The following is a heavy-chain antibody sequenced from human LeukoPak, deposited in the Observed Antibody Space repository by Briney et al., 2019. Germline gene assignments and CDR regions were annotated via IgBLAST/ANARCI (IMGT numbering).Heavy chain of an antibody. CDR1: GFTFSSYA. CDR2: ISYDGSNK. Sequence: PGRSLRLSCAASGFTFSSYAMHWVRQAPGKGLEWVAVISYDGSNKYYADSVKGRFTISRDNSKNTLYLQMNSLRAEDTAVYYCARAGIFDYWGQGTLVTVSS. D-gene: IGHD3-10*01. J-gene: IGHJ4*02. CDR3: ARAGIFDY. V-gene: IGHV3-30-3*01.